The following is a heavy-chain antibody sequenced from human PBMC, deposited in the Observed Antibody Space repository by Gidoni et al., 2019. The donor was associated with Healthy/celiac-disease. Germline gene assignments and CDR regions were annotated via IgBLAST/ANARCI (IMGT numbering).Heavy chain of an antibody. CDR1: GFTFSSYS. J-gene: IGHJ3*02. CDR2: ISSSSSYI. V-gene: IGHV3-21*01. CDR3: ARSLDSSGYRDAFDI. Sequence: EVQLVESGGGLVKPGGSLRLSCAASGFTFSSYSMNWVRQAPGKGLEWVSSISSSSSYIYYADSVKGRFTISRDNTKNSLYLQKNSLRAEDTAVYYCARSLDSSGYRDAFDIWGQGTMVTVSS. D-gene: IGHD3-22*01.